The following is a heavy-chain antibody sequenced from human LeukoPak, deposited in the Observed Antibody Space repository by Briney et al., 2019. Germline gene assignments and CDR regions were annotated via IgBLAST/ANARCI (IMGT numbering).Heavy chain of an antibody. J-gene: IGHJ4*02. CDR3: AKGRAGNYYYDSSDY. Sequence: GGTLRLSCAASGFTFSSYGMSWVRQAPGKGLEWVSAISGSGSSTYYAASVKGRFTISRDNSKNTLYLQMNSLRAEDTAVYYCAKGRAGNYYYDSSDYWDQGTLVTVSS. V-gene: IGHV3-23*01. CDR1: GFTFSSYG. D-gene: IGHD3-22*01. CDR2: ISGSGSST.